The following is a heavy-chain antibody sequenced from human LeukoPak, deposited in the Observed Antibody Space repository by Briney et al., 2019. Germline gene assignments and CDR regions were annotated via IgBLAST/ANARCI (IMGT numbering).Heavy chain of an antibody. CDR2: IKQDGSEK. CDR3: ARGGATTFGLWGNAFDI. Sequence: PGGSLRLSCAAPGFTFNDYWMTWLRQAPGKGLEWVANIKQDGSEKYYVDSVKGRFTISRDNAKNSLYLQMNSLSAEDTAVYYCARGGATTFGLWGNAFDIWGQGTMVTVSS. CDR1: GFTFNDYW. V-gene: IGHV3-7*01. J-gene: IGHJ3*02. D-gene: IGHD3-3*01.